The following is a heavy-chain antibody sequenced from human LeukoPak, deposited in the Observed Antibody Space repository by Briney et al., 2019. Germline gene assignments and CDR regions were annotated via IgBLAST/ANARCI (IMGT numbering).Heavy chain of an antibody. CDR1: GFTFSSYW. V-gene: IGHV3-7*03. D-gene: IGHD3-16*01. J-gene: IGHJ6*02. CDR3: AGGGGLDV. Sequence: GGSLRLSCAASGFTFSSYWMNWARQAPGKGLEWVASINHNGDVNYYVDSVKGRFTISRDNAKNSLYLQMSNVRAEDTAVYFCAGGGGLDVWGQGATVTASS. CDR2: INHNGDVN.